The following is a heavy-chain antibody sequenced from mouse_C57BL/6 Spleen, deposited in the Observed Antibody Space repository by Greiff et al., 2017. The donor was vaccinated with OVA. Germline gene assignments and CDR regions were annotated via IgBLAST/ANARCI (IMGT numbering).Heavy chain of an antibody. D-gene: IGHD2-10*02. J-gene: IGHJ1*03. Sequence: QVQLQQSGPELVKPGASVKISCKASGYAFSSSWMNWVKQRPGKGLEWIGRIYPGDGDTNYNGKFKGKATLTADKSSSTAYMQLSSLTSEDSAVYFCARRYGNYEYFDVWGTGTTVTVSS. V-gene: IGHV1-82*01. CDR1: GYAFSSSW. CDR2: IYPGDGDT. CDR3: ARRYGNYEYFDV.